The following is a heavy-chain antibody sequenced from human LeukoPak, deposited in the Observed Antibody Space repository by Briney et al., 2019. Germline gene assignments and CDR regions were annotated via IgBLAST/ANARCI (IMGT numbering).Heavy chain of an antibody. CDR2: INPSGGST. V-gene: IGHV1-46*01. D-gene: IGHD3-22*01. CDR3: ARDSRNNYYDSSCFDY. J-gene: IGHJ4*02. Sequence: ASVKVSCKASGYTFTSYYMHWVRQAPGQGLEWMGIINPSGGSTSYAQKFQGRVTMTRDTSTSTVYMVLSSLRSEDTAVYYCARDSRNNYYDSSCFDYWGQGTLVTVSS. CDR1: GYTFTSYY.